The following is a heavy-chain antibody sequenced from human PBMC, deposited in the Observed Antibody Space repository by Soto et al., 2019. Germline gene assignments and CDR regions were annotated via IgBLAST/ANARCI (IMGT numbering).Heavy chain of an antibody. D-gene: IGHD6-19*01. CDR3: AREGVIIAVAGIPYQYYGMDV. Sequence: GASVKVSCKASGYTFTNYYMHWVRQAPGQGLEWMGVINPSGGRTTYAQKFQGRVTMTWDTSTSTVYMELSSLRSGDTAVYYCAREGVIIAVAGIPYQYYGMDVWGQGTTVTVSS. CDR2: INPSGGRT. V-gene: IGHV1-46*01. J-gene: IGHJ6*02. CDR1: GYTFTNYY.